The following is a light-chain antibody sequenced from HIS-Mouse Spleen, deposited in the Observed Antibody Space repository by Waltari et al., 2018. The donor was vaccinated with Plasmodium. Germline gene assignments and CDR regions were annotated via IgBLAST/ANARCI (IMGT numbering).Light chain of an antibody. CDR2: AAS. CDR3: QQSYGTPPPGVELWT. J-gene: IGKJ1*01. CDR1: QSISSY. Sequence: DIQMTQSPSSLSASVGDRVTITCRASQSISSYLNWYQQKPGKAPKLLIYAASSLQSGVPSRFSGSGSGTDFTLTISSLQPEDFATYYCQQSYGTPPPGVELWTFGQGTKVEIK. V-gene: IGKV1-39*01.